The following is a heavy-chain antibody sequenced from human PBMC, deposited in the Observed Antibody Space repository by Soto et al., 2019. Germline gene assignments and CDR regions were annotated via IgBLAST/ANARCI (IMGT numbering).Heavy chain of an antibody. Sequence: PSETLSLTCTVSGGSISSSSYYWGWIRQPPGKGLEWIGSIYYSGSTYYNPSLKSRVTISVDTSKNQFSLKLSSVTAADTAVYYCARQTGGDYDFDYWGQGTLVTVSS. D-gene: IGHD4-17*01. V-gene: IGHV4-39*01. J-gene: IGHJ4*02. CDR3: ARQTGGDYDFDY. CDR2: IYYSGST. CDR1: GGSISSSSYY.